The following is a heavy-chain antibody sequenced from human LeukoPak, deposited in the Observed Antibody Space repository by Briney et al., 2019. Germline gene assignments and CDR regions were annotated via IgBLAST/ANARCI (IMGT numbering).Heavy chain of an antibody. D-gene: IGHD4-17*01. CDR3: ASMTTVSPSPGY. CDR2: IRYDGSNK. CDR1: GFTFSSYG. V-gene: IGHV3-30*02. J-gene: IGHJ4*02. Sequence: GGSLRLSCAASGFTFSSYGMHWVRQAPGKGLEWVAFIRYDGSNKYYADSVKGRFTISRDNSKNTLYLQMNSLRAEDTAVYYCASMTTVSPSPGYWGQGTLVTVSS.